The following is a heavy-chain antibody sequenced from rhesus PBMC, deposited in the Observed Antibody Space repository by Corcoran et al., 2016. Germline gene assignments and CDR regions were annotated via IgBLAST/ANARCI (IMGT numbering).Heavy chain of an antibody. V-gene: IGHV2-174*01. Sequence: QVTLKESGPALVKPTQTLTLTCTFSGFSISTSGMGVGWIRQPPGKALEWLALIYWDDGKYYSTSLKSRLTISKDTSKNQVVLTMTNMDPVDTATYYCARNRAVADAFDFWGQGLRVTVSS. J-gene: IGHJ3*01. CDR3: ARNRAVADAFDF. CDR2: IYWDDGK. D-gene: IGHD6-37*01. CDR1: GFSISTSGMG.